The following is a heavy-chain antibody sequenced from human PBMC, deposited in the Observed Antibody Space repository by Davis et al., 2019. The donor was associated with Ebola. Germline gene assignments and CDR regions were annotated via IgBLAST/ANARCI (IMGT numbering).Heavy chain of an antibody. CDR3: ARSSAMALYFDY. Sequence: SVKVSCKASGGTFSSYAISWVRQAPGQGLEWMGRIIPILGIANYAQKFQGRVTITADKSTSTAYMELSSLRSEDTAVYYCARSSAMALYFDYWGQGTLVTVSS. CDR2: IIPILGIA. CDR1: GGTFSSYA. V-gene: IGHV1-69*04. D-gene: IGHD5-18*01. J-gene: IGHJ4*02.